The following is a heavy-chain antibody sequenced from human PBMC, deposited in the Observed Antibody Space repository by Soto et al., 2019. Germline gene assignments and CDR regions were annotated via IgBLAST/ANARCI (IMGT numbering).Heavy chain of an antibody. CDR1: GGSISSGHYP. CDR3: ARLGGVGIYP. V-gene: IGHV4-30-2*01. D-gene: IGHD7-27*01. J-gene: IGHJ4*02. CDR2: IYPGGNT. Sequence: PSETLSLTCAVSGGSISSGHYPWTWIRQPPGKGLEWIGNIYPGGNTYYSPSLKSRVTIALDTSKRLVSLRVNSVTPADTAVNYCARLGGVGIYPWGQGTLVTVSS.